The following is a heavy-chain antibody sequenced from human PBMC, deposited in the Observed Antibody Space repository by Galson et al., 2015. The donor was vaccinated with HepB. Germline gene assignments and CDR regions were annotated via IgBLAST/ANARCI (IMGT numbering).Heavy chain of an antibody. Sequence: SLRLSCAASRFTFGSYWMHWVRQAPEKGLVWVSRINTDGSSTIYADSVKGRFTISRDNAKNTLYLQMNSLRAEDTAVYYCARDTGWRNLDYWGQGTLVTVSS. CDR3: ARDTGWRNLDY. J-gene: IGHJ4*02. CDR1: RFTFGSYW. D-gene: IGHD6-19*01. CDR2: INTDGSST. V-gene: IGHV3-74*01.